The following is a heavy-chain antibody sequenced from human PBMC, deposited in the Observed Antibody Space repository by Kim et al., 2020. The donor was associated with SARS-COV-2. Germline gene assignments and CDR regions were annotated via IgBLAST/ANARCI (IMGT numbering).Heavy chain of an antibody. CDR3: ARAHLGGVVVPATTNYFDY. V-gene: IGHV1-69*13. CDR1: GGTFSSYA. CDR2: IIPIFGTA. D-gene: IGHD2-2*01. Sequence: SVKVSCKASGGTFSSYAISWVRQAPGQGLEWMGGIIPIFGTANYAQKFQGRVTITADESTSTAYMELSSLRYEDTAVYYCARAHLGGVVVPATTNYFDYWGKGTLVTVSS. J-gene: IGHJ4*02.